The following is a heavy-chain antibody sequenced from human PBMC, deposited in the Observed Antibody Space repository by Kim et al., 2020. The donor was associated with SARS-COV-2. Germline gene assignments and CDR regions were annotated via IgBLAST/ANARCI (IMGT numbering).Heavy chain of an antibody. CDR2: IYYSGST. CDR1: GGSVSSGSYY. J-gene: IGHJ4*02. V-gene: IGHV4-61*01. Sequence: SETLSLTCTVSGGSVSSGSYYWSWIRQPPGKGLEWIGYIYYSGSTNYNPSLKSRVTISVDTSKNQFSLKLSSVTAADTAVYYCARGEYDYVWVPYFDYWGQGTLVTVSS. D-gene: IGHD3-16*01. CDR3: ARGEYDYVWVPYFDY.